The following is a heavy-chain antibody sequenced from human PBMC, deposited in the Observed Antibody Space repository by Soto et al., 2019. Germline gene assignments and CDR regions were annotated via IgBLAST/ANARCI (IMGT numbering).Heavy chain of an antibody. CDR2: INPILSMS. J-gene: IGHJ4*02. V-gene: IGHV1-69*02. D-gene: IGHD5-18*01. CDR1: RDTFTFYS. CDR3: ASSYGLGYRAFDN. Sequence: QVQLVQSGAEVKKPESSVRVSCKAYRDTFTFYSIKWVRQAPGLGLERMGRINPILSMSNYAQRFQGRVTMTADKSTSTASMELSSLRSEDTPMYYCASSYGLGYRAFDNWGQGALVTVSS.